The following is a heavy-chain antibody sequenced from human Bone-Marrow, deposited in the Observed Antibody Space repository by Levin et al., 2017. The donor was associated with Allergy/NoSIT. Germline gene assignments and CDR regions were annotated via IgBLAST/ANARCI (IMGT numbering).Heavy chain of an antibody. CDR3: ARLDGYSFDY. Sequence: SQTLSLTCTVSGGSISSAGYHWTWIRQYPGKCLEWIGYISYRGSTYFNPSFKSRLAMSIDTSEQHFSLNLTSVSAADTDICYCARLDGYSFDYWGQGALVTVSS. CDR2: ISYRGST. J-gene: IGHJ4*02. D-gene: IGHD1-1*01. V-gene: IGHV4-31*03. CDR1: GGSISSAGYH.